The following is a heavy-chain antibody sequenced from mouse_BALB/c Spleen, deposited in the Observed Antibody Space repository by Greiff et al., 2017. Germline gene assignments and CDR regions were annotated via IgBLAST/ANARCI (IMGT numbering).Heavy chain of an antibody. D-gene: IGHD1-1*01. CDR3: AISYSQRGYYYAMDY. V-gene: IGHV2-6-4*01. J-gene: IGHJ4*01. CDR2: IWGGGST. CDR1: GFPLSSYR. Sequence: VKLVESGPGLVAPSQSLSITCTVSGFPLSSYRVHWVRQTPGKGREWLGMIWGGGSTDYNSAHKTRLTISKDNPKSQVFLKMNSLQTDDTAMYYTAISYSQRGYYYAMDYWGQGTSVTVSS.